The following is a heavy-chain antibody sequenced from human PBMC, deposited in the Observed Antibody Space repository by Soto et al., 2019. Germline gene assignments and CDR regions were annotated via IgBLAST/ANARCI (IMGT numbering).Heavy chain of an antibody. Sequence: EVQLVESGGGLVKPGGSLRLSCAASGFTFSSYSMNWVRQAPGKGLEWVSSISSSSSYIYYADSVKGRFTISRDNAKNSVYLQMNSLRAEDTAVYYCARGGGNSVVDYWGQGPLVTVSS. CDR3: ARGGGNSVVDY. CDR1: GFTFSSYS. CDR2: ISSSSSYI. D-gene: IGHD4-4*01. V-gene: IGHV3-21*01. J-gene: IGHJ4*02.